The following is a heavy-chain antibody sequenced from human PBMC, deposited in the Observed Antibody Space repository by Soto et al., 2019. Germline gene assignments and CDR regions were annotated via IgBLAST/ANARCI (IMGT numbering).Heavy chain of an antibody. CDR1: GYTLTELS. CDR2: FDPEDGET. CDR3: ATQEKVGLRLTFDY. V-gene: IGHV1-24*01. D-gene: IGHD5-12*01. Sequence: ASVKVSCKVSGYTLTELSMHWVRQAPGKGLEWMGGFDPEDGETIYAQKFQGRVTMTEDTSTDTAYMELSSLRSEDTAVYYCATQEKVGLRLTFDYWGQGTLVTVSS. J-gene: IGHJ4*02.